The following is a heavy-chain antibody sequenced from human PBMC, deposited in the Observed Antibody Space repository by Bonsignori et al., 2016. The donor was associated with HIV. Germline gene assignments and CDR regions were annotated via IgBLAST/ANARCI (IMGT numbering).Heavy chain of an antibody. CDR1: GDSVSTSSYY. Sequence: QVQLQESGPGLVKPSQTLSLTCTVSGDSVSTSSYYWNWIRQPAGKGLEWIARIYNSGRTTYKPSLKSRVTISLETSKNQFSLKLNTVTAADTAVYYCARGGSCHGGSCFNYWGQGTLVTVSS. CDR3: ARGGSCHGGSCFNY. D-gene: IGHD2-15*01. J-gene: IGHJ4*02. CDR2: IYNSGRT. V-gene: IGHV4-61*02.